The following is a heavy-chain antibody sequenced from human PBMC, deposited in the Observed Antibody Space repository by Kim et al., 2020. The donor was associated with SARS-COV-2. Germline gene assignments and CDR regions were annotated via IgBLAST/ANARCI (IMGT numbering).Heavy chain of an antibody. D-gene: IGHD6-19*01. V-gene: IGHV6-1*01. Sequence: YSSDAVSVKSRITIHPDTSKNQFSLQLKSVTTEDTAVYYCARTGSGYIDYWGQGTLVTVSS. CDR2: YS. CDR3: ARTGSGYIDY. J-gene: IGHJ4*02.